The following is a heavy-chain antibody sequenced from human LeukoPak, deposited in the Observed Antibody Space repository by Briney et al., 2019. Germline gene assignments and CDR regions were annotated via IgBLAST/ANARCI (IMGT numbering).Heavy chain of an antibody. CDR1: GYSFTSYW. D-gene: IGHD2-2*01. CDR3: ASPRDIVVVPAAYDAFDI. V-gene: IGHV5-10-1*01. J-gene: IGHJ3*02. CDR2: IDPSDSYT. Sequence: GESLKISCKGSGYSFTSYWISWVRQMPGKGLEWTGRIDPSDSYTNYSPSFQGHVTISADKSISTAYLQWSSLKASDTAMYYCASPRDIVVVPAAYDAFDIWGQGTMVTVSS.